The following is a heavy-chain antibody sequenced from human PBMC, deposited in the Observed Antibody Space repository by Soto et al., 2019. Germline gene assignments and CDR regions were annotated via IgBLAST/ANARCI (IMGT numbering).Heavy chain of an antibody. J-gene: IGHJ4*02. CDR2: MNPNSGNT. Sequence: QVQLVQSGAEVKKPGASVKVSCKASGYTFTSYDINWVRQATGQGLEWMGWMNPNSGNTGYAQKFQGRVTMTRNTSISTAYMEMSSLRSEDTAVYYCARSRVAVAAVDYWGQGTLVTVSS. CDR3: ARSRVAVAAVDY. CDR1: GYTFTSYD. D-gene: IGHD6-19*01. V-gene: IGHV1-8*01.